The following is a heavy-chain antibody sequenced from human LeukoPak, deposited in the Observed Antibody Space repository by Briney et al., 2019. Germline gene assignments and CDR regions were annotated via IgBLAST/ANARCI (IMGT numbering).Heavy chain of an antibody. CDR3: ARERGKSPFALDAFDI. V-gene: IGHV4-4*07. J-gene: IGHJ3*02. Sequence: SETLSLTCTVSGDSISDDYYTWMRQPAGKGLEWIGRIHSGGTTNYNPSLMSRVTLSIDKSKKHISLRLTSVTAADTALYYCARERGKSPFALDAFDIWGQGTMVTVSS. CDR2: IHSGGTT. D-gene: IGHD3-16*01. CDR1: GDSISDDY.